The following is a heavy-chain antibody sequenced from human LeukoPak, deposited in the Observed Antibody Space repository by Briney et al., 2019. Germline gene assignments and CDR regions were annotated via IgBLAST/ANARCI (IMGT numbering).Heavy chain of an antibody. V-gene: IGHV4-4*07. CDR3: ARDTYDYGEDY. D-gene: IGHD4-17*01. CDR2: IYTTGKT. J-gene: IGHJ4*02. Sequence: SETLSLTCNVSLDSISSFYWSWIRQSAGAGLEWIGRIYTTGKTDYNPSLKSRVTVSVDTSRNQVSLKLRSVTAADTAVYYCARDTYDYGEDYWGQGTLVTVSS. CDR1: LDSISSFY.